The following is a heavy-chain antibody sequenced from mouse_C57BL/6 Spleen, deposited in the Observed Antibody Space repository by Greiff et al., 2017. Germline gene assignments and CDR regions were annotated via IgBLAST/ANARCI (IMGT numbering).Heavy chain of an antibody. V-gene: IGHV1-19*01. CDR3: ARRAFITTVVAPFDY. D-gene: IGHD1-1*01. J-gene: IGHJ2*01. CDR2: INPYNGGT. Sequence: VQLQQSGPVLVKPGASVKMSCKASGYTFTDYYMNWVKQSHGKSLEWIGVINPYNGGTSYNQKFKGKATLTVDKSSSTAYMELNSLTSEDSAVYYCARRAFITTVVAPFDYWGQGTTLTVSS. CDR1: GYTFTDYY.